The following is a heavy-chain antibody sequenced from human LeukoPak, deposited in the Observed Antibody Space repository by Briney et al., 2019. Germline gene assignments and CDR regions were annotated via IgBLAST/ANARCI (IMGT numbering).Heavy chain of an antibody. CDR2: FYDTRSP. D-gene: IGHD3-10*01. V-gene: IGHV4-59*01. CDR3: ARGRGSLTY. CDR1: GGSISLYY. J-gene: IGHJ4*02. Sequence: SETLSLTCTVSGGSISLYYWSWIRQPPRKGLEWIGYFYDTRSPKYNPSLERRVTISVDRSRNQFSLNLTSVTAADTAVYYCARGRGSLTYWGQGTLATVSS.